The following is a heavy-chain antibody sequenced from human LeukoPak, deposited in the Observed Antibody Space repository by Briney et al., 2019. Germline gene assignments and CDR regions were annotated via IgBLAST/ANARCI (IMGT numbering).Heavy chain of an antibody. CDR3: ARVTPGGVGSFDY. CDR2: INQGGSEK. CDR1: GFIFSRYW. J-gene: IGHJ4*02. V-gene: IGHV3-7*01. D-gene: IGHD3-16*01. Sequence: PGGSLRLSCAASGFIFSRYWMGWVRRAPGKGLEWVADINQGGSEKFYVDSVKGRFTISRDNARNSLYLQMNSLRAEDTAIYYCARVTPGGVGSFDYWGQGTLVTVSS.